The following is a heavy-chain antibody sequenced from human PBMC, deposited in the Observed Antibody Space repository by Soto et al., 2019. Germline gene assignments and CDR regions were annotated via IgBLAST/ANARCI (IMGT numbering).Heavy chain of an antibody. D-gene: IGHD3-22*01. Sequence: PSETLSLTCTVSGGSIRSSDSYWSWIRQPPGKGLEWIGYIYYSGSTYYNPSLKSRVTISLDTSKNQFSLNLSSVTAADTAVYYCARTHYSDRSGTDYWGQGTLVTVSS. V-gene: IGHV4-30-4*01. J-gene: IGHJ4*02. CDR2: IYYSGST. CDR3: ARTHYSDRSGTDY. CDR1: GGSIRSSDSY.